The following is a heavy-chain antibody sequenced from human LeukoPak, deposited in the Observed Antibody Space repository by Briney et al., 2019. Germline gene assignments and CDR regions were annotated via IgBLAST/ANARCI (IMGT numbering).Heavy chain of an antibody. V-gene: IGHV3-21*01. CDR2: ISSSSSYI. CDR3: ARDRESSSWFDY. J-gene: IGHJ4*02. CDR1: GFTFSSYS. Sequence: GALRLSCAASGFTFSSYSMNWVRQAPGKGLEWVSSISSSSSYIYYADSVKGRFTISRDNAKNSLYLQMNSLRAEDTAVYYSARDRESSSWFDYWGQGTLVTVSS. D-gene: IGHD6-13*01.